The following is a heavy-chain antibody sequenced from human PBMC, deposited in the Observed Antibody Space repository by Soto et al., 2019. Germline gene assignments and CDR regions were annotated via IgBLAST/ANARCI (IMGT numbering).Heavy chain of an antibody. D-gene: IGHD5-12*01. CDR1: GFTFSSYA. CDR3: VRAPSGYEDAFDI. V-gene: IGHV3-21*01. CDR2: ISSSSSYI. Sequence: GGSLRLSCAASGFTFSSYAMNWVRQAPGKGLEWVSSISSSSSYIYYADSVKGRFTISRDNAKNSLYLQMNSLRAEDTAVYYCVRAPSGYEDAFDIWGQGTVVTVSS. J-gene: IGHJ3*02.